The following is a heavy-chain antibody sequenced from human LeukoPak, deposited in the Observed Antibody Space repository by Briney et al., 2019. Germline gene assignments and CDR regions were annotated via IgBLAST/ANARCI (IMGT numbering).Heavy chain of an antibody. CDR3: ATPYDSTSYYPLTY. V-gene: IGHV3-23*01. CDR2: IGDSGGSR. J-gene: IGHJ4*02. D-gene: IGHD3-22*01. CDR1: GFTFSSYA. Sequence: GGSLRLSCAASGFTFSSYAMTWVRQAPGKGLEWVSKIGDSGGSRYYADSVKGRFTISRDNSKNTLYLQVKSLRAEDTAVYYCATPYDSTSYYPLTYWGQGTLVTVSS.